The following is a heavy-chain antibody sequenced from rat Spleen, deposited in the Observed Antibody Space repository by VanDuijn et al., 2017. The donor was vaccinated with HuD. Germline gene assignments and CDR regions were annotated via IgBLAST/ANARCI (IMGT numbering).Heavy chain of an antibody. V-gene: IGHV5-22*01. D-gene: IGHD1-12*01. CDR2: ISYDGSTT. CDR3: AKESYLQPLFDH. J-gene: IGHJ2*01. Sequence: EVQLVESGGGLVQPGRSMKFSCAASGFTFSDYDMAWVRQAPTKGLEWVASISYDGSTTYYRDSVKGRFTISRDNARGTLYLQMDSLRSEDTATYYCAKESYLQPLFDHWGQGVMVTVSS. CDR1: GFTFSDYD.